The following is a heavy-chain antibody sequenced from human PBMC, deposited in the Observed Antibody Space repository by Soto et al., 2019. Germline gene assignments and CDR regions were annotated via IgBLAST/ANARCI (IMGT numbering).Heavy chain of an antibody. CDR2: IYYSGST. D-gene: IGHD6-6*01. Sequence: SETLSLICTVSGGSISSGGYYWSWIRQHPGKGLEWIGYIYYSGSTYYNPSLKSRVTISVDTSKNQFSLKLSSVTAADTAVYYCARGGSSYNWFDPWGQGTLVTVSS. J-gene: IGHJ5*02. CDR3: ARGGSSYNWFDP. CDR1: GGSISSGGYY. V-gene: IGHV4-31*03.